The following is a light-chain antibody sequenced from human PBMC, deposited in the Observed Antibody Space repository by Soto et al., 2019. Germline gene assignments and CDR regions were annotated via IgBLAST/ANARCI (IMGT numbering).Light chain of an antibody. CDR2: GAS. CDR1: QSVSSN. Sequence: EIVMTQSPATLSVSPGERATLSCRASQSVSSNLAWYQQKPGQAPRLLIYGASIRATGIPARFSGSGSGTEFTLTISSLQSEDFAVYYCQQYNNWPSITFGQGTRWRL. V-gene: IGKV3D-15*01. CDR3: QQYNNWPSIT. J-gene: IGKJ5*01.